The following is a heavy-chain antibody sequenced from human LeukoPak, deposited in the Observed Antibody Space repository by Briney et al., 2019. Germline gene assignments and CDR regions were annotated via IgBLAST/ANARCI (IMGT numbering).Heavy chain of an antibody. CDR3: ASGSDFWSGYYMDV. CDR2: IYTSGST. J-gene: IGHJ6*03. D-gene: IGHD3-3*01. CDR1: GGSISSGSYY. V-gene: IGHV4-61*02. Sequence: PSQTLSLTCTVSGGSISSGSYYWSWIRQPAGKGLEWIGRIYTSGSTNYNPSLKSRVTISVDTSKNQFSLKLSSVTAADTAVYYCASGSDFWSGYYMDVWGKGTTVTVSS.